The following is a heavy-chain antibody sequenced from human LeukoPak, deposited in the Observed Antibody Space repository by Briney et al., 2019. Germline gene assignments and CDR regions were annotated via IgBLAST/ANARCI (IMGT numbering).Heavy chain of an antibody. Sequence: GGSLRLSCAASGFTFSSYGMHWVRQAPGKGLEWVAFIRHDGSNKNYADSVKGRFTISRDNAKNSLYLQMNSLRADDTAVYYCARIRYLDYWGQGILVTVSS. D-gene: IGHD3-9*01. CDR3: ARIRYLDY. CDR2: IRHDGSNK. V-gene: IGHV3-30*02. J-gene: IGHJ4*02. CDR1: GFTFSSYG.